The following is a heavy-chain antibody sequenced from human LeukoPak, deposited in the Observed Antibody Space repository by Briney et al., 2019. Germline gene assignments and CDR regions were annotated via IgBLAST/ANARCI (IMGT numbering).Heavy chain of an antibody. V-gene: IGHV3-21*01. J-gene: IGHJ6*03. CDR3: AVPAAMGYYYYYMDV. D-gene: IGHD2-2*01. Sequence: GGSLRLSCAASGFTFSCYSMNWVRQAPGKGLEWVSSISSSSSYIYYADSVKGRFTISRDNAKNSLYLQMNSLRAEDTAVYYCAVPAAMGYYYYYMDVWGKGTTVTVSS. CDR1: GFTFSCYS. CDR2: ISSSSSYI.